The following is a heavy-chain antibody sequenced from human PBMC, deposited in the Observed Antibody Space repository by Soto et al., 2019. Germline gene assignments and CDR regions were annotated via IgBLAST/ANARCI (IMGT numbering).Heavy chain of an antibody. D-gene: IGHD2-15*01. CDR1: GFTFSSYG. CDR2: ISYDGSNK. V-gene: IGHV3-30*18. CDR3: AKDRVRYCSGGSCYTFLDY. Sequence: GGSLRLSCAASGFTFSSYGMHWVRQAPGKGLEWVAVISYDGSNKYYADSVKGRFTISRDNSKNTLYLQMNSLRAEDTAVYYCAKDRVRYCSGGSCYTFLDYWGQGTLVTVSS. J-gene: IGHJ4*02.